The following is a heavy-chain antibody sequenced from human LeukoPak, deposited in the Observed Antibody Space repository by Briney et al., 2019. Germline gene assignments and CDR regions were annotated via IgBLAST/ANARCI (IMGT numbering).Heavy chain of an antibody. Sequence: GGSLRLSCAASGFTFSSYGMHWVRQAPGKGLEWVAFIRYDGSNKYYADSVKGRFTISRDNSKNTLYLQMNSLRAEDTAVYYCAKSSPGIAAAGTDFDYWGQGTLVTVSS. CDR1: GFTFSSYG. CDR2: IRYDGSNK. CDR3: AKSSPGIAAAGTDFDY. J-gene: IGHJ4*02. V-gene: IGHV3-30*02. D-gene: IGHD6-13*01.